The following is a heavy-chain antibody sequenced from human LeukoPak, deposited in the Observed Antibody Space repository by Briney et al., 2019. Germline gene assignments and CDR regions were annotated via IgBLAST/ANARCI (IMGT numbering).Heavy chain of an antibody. V-gene: IGHV1-18*01. CDR2: ISAYNGNT. CDR3: ASGDIPPRSYYYYGMDV. D-gene: IGHD7-27*01. CDR1: GYTFTSYG. J-gene: IGHJ6*02. Sequence: ASVTVSFKASGYTFTSYGISWVRQAPGQGLEWMGWISAYNGNTNYAQKLQGRVTMTTDTSTSTAYMELRSLRSDDTAVYYCASGDIPPRSYYYYGMDVWGQGTTVTVSS.